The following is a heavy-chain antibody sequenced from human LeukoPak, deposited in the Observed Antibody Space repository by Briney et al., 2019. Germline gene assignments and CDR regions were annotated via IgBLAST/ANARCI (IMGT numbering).Heavy chain of an antibody. J-gene: IGHJ4*02. Sequence: ASVTVSCKASGYTVTGYYMHWVRQAPGQGLEWMGWINPNSGGTNHAQKFQGKVTMTSDTSISTAYMELSRLRSDDTAVYYCARVRIAVAGTGFDYWGQGTLVTVSS. CDR3: ARVRIAVAGTGFDY. CDR2: INPNSGGT. CDR1: GYTVTGYY. D-gene: IGHD6-19*01. V-gene: IGHV1-2*02.